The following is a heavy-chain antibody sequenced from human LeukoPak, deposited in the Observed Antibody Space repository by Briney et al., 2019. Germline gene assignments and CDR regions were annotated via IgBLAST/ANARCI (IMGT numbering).Heavy chain of an antibody. CDR2: INPNSGGT. V-gene: IGHV1-2*02. Sequence: ASVKVSCKASGYTFTGYYMHWVRQAPGQGLEWMGWINPNSGGTNYAQKFQGRVTMTRDTSISTAYMELSRLRSDDTAVYYCARSDKYQLPNLRQFDYWGQGTLVTVSS. J-gene: IGHJ4*02. CDR3: ARSDKYQLPNLRQFDY. CDR1: GYTFTGYY. D-gene: IGHD2-2*01.